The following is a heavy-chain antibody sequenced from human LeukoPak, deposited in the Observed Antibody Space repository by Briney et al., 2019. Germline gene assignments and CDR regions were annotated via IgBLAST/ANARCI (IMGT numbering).Heavy chain of an antibody. D-gene: IGHD2/OR15-2a*01. CDR1: GGSISSYY. CDR2: ISDIGSI. V-gene: IGHV4-59*08. J-gene: IGHJ4*02. Sequence: PSETLSLTCTVSGGSISSYYWSWIRQPPGKGLEWIAYISDIGSINYNPSLKSRVTISPETSKNQFSLKLSSVTAADTAVYYCAGHHPRNTVDFWGQGTLVTVSS. CDR3: AGHHPRNTVDF.